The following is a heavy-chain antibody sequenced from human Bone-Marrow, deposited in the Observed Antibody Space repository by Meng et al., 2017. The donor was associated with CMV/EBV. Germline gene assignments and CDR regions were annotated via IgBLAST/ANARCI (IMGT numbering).Heavy chain of an antibody. Sequence: SETLSLTCTVSGGSISSSSYYWGWIRQPPGKGLEWIGSIYYSGSTYYNPSLKSRVTISVDTSKNQFSLKLSSVTAADTAVYYCARDLPGVVVPAAPLTYYYGMDVWGQGTTVTVSS. J-gene: IGHJ6*02. V-gene: IGHV4-39*02. CDR2: IYYSGST. D-gene: IGHD2-2*01. CDR1: GGSISSSSYY. CDR3: ARDLPGVVVPAAPLTYYYGMDV.